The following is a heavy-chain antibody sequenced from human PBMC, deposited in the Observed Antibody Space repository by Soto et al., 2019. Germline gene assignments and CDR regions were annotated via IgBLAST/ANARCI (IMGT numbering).Heavy chain of an antibody. CDR1: GFTFSSYV. V-gene: IGHV3-23*01. Sequence: EVRLLESGGGLIQPGGSLRLSCAASGFTFSSYVMSWVRQAPGTGLEWVSGISGSGTNTYYADSVKGRFTISRDNSKNTLYLQMTSLRAEDTAEYYCAKDNSPYSGYNSFDSWGEGTLVTVSS. D-gene: IGHD5-12*01. CDR3: AKDNSPYSGYNSFDS. CDR2: ISGSGTNT. J-gene: IGHJ4*02.